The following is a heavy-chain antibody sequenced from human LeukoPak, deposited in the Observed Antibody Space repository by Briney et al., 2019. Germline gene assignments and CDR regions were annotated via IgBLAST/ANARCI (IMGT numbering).Heavy chain of an antibody. CDR1: GGSISNYY. J-gene: IGHJ4*02. V-gene: IGHV4-59*12. CDR2: IYYSGST. Sequence: SETLSLTCSVSGGSISNYYWSWIRQPPGKGLEWIGSIYYSGSTYYNPSLKSRVTISVDTSKNQFSLKLSSVTAADTAVYYCARGIRSGFWSSYYPPPWDYWGQGTLVTVSS. CDR3: ARGIRSGFWSSYYPPPWDY. D-gene: IGHD3-3*01.